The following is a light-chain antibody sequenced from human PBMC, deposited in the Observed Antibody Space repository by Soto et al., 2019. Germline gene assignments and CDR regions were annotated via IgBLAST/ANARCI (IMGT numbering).Light chain of an antibody. CDR1: SSDVGRYDY. CDR3: CSFAGSYTYV. CDR2: DVS. Sequence: QSVLTQPRSVSGSPGQSVTISCTGTSSDVGRYDYVSWYQQHPGKAPKLIIYDVSERPSGVPDRFSGSKFGNTASLTISGLQAEDEADYSCCSFAGSYTYVFGTGTKVHRP. V-gene: IGLV2-11*01. J-gene: IGLJ1*01.